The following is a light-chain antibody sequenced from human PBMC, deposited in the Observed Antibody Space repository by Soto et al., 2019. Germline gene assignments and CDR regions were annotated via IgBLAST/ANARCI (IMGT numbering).Light chain of an antibody. CDR2: EGS. J-gene: IGLJ1*01. CDR1: SSDVGSYNL. V-gene: IGLV2-23*01. CDR3: CSYAGSIPYV. Sequence: QSVLTQPASVSGSPGQSITISCTGTSSDVGSYNLVSWYQQHPGKAPKLMIYEGSKRPSGVSNRFSGSKSGNTASLTISGLQAEDEADYYRCSYAGSIPYVFGTGTKVTVL.